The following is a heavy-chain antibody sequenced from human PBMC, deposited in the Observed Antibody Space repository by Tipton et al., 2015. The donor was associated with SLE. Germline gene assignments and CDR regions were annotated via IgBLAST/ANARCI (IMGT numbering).Heavy chain of an antibody. J-gene: IGHJ4*02. V-gene: IGHV4-39*07. CDR3: ARGPTGDWADY. CDR2: IYYSGST. D-gene: IGHD7-27*01. CDR1: GGSISSSSYY. Sequence: LRLSCTVSGGSISSSSYYWGWIRQPPGKWLEWIGSIYYSGSTYYNPSLKSRVTISVDTSKYQFSLKLSSVTAADTAAYYWARGPTGDWADYWGQGTLVTASS.